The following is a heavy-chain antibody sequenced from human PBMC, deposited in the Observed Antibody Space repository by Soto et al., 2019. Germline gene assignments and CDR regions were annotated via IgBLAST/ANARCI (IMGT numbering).Heavy chain of an antibody. CDR2: ISPIFGTP. CDR1: GGTFSSYT. V-gene: IGHV1-69*01. Sequence: QVQLVQSGAEVKKPGSSVTVSCKASGGTFSSYTISWVRQAPGQGLEWMAGISPIFGTPIYAQTFQDRVTITAAECTTTAYMDMNRLTSEDTAVYYCARVVVGSRLSLDYWGQGTLVTISS. J-gene: IGHJ4*02. D-gene: IGHD1-26*01. CDR3: ARVVVGSRLSLDY.